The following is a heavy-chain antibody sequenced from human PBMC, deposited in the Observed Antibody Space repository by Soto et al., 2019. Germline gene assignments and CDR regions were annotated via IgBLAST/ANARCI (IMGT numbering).Heavy chain of an antibody. J-gene: IGHJ4*02. CDR2: IYWDDDK. CDR3: AHRGDFLHFDY. CDR1: GFSLSTSGVG. D-gene: IGHD3-10*01. Sequence: QITLKESGPMLVKPTQTLTLTCTFSGFSLSTSGVGVGWIRQPPGKALEWLALIYWDDDKRYSPSLKSRLTITMDTSKNQVVLTMTNMDPVDTATYYCAHRGDFLHFDYWGQGTLVTVSS. V-gene: IGHV2-5*02.